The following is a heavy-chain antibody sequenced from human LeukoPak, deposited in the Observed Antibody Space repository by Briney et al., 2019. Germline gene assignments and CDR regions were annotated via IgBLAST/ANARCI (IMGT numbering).Heavy chain of an antibody. J-gene: IGHJ3*02. V-gene: IGHV3-9*01. CDR2: ISWNSGSI. CDR1: GFTFDDYA. CDR3: AKDVYSSSPPDAFDI. Sequence: PGGSLRLSCAASGFTFDDYAMHWVRQAPGKGLEWVSGISWNSGSIGYADSVKGRFTISRDNAKNSLYLQMNSLRAEDTALYYCAKDVYSSSPPDAFDIWGQGTMVTVSS. D-gene: IGHD6-13*01.